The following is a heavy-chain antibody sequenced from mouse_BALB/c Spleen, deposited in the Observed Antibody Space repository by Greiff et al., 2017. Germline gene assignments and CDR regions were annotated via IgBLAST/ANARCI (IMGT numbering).Heavy chain of an antibody. Sequence: EVKVEESGGGLVQPGGSLKLSCAASGFDFSRYWMSWVRQAPGKGLEWIGEINPDSSTINYTPSLKDKFIISRDNAKNTLYLQMSKVRSEDTALYYCARPAYYGSSRYFDVWGAGTTVTVSS. CDR1: GFDFSRYW. CDR2: INPDSSTI. D-gene: IGHD1-1*01. V-gene: IGHV4-1*02. CDR3: ARPAYYGSSRYFDV. J-gene: IGHJ1*01.